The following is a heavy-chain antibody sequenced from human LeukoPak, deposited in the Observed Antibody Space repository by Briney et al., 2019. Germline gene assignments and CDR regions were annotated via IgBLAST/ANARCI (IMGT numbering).Heavy chain of an antibody. CDR3: ARGGVVPAALDAFDI. CDR1: GGSISSGGYY. D-gene: IGHD2-2*01. Sequence: SETLSLTCTVYGGSISSGGYYWSWIRQPPGKGLEWIGYIYHSGSTYYNPSLKSRVTISVDRSKNQFSLKLSSVTAADTAVYYCARGGVVPAALDAFDIWGQGTMVTVSS. J-gene: IGHJ3*02. CDR2: IYHSGST. V-gene: IGHV4-30-2*01.